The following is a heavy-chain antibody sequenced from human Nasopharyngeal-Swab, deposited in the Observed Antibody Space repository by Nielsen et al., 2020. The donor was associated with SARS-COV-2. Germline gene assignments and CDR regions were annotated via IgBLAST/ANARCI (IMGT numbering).Heavy chain of an antibody. J-gene: IGHJ4*02. Sequence: RQAPGKGLEWIGSIYYSGSTYYNPSLKSRGTISVDTSKNQFSLKLSSVTAADTAVYYCATPWELSAYWGQGTLVTVSS. D-gene: IGHD1-26*01. V-gene: IGHV4-39*01. CDR3: ATPWELSAY. CDR2: IYYSGST.